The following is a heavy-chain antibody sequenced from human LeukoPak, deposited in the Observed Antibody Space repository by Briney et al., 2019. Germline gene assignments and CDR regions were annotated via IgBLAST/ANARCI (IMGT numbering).Heavy chain of an antibody. D-gene: IGHD2-21*02. CDR3: ARGGDVVVTAINGFDY. CDR1: GYPISSGYY. Sequence: SETLSLTCTVSGYPISSGYYWGWIRQPPGKGLEWIGGIYHRGSTYYNPSLKSRVTISVDTFKNQFSLKLNSVTAADTAVYYCARGGDVVVTAINGFDYWGQGTLVTVFS. V-gene: IGHV4-38-2*02. J-gene: IGHJ4*02. CDR2: IYHRGST.